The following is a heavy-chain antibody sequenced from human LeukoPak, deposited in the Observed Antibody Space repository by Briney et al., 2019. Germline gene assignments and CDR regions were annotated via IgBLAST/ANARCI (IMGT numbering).Heavy chain of an antibody. Sequence: GGSLRLSCAASGFTVSSNYMSWVRQAPGKGLEWVSVIYSGGSTYYADSVKGRFTISRDNSKNTLYLQMNSLRAEDTAVYYCARAEDPLDAFDIWGQGTMVTVSS. J-gene: IGHJ3*02. V-gene: IGHV3-66*01. CDR1: GFTVSSNY. CDR2: IYSGGST. CDR3: ARAEDPLDAFDI.